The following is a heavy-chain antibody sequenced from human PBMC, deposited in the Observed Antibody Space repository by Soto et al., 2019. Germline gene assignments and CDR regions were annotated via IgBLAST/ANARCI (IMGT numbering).Heavy chain of an antibody. D-gene: IGHD6-25*01. V-gene: IGHV4-59*01. CDR2: IYYSEST. Sequence: SETLSLTCTVSGGSISSYYWSWIRQPPGKGLEWIGYIYYSESTNYNPSLKSRVTISVDTSKNQFSLKLSSVTAADTAVYYCARTPEAENYFDYWGQGTLVTVSS. CDR3: ARTPEAENYFDY. CDR1: GGSISSYY. J-gene: IGHJ4*02.